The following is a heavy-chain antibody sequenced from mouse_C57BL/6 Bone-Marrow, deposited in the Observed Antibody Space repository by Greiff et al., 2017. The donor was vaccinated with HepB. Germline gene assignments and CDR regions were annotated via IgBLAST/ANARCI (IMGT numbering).Heavy chain of an antibody. CDR3: ALKLGRGAMDY. CDR1: GYTFTDYY. D-gene: IGHD4-1*01. Sequence: VQLQQSGPVLVKPGASVKMSCKASGYTFTDYYMNWVKQSHGKSLEWIGVINPYNGGTSYNQEFKGKATLTVDKSSSTAYMELNSLTSEDSAVYYCALKLGRGAMDYWGQGTSVTVSS. CDR2: INPYNGGT. V-gene: IGHV1-19*01. J-gene: IGHJ4*01.